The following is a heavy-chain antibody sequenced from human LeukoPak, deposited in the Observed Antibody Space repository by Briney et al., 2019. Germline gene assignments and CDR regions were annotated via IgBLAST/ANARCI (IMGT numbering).Heavy chain of an antibody. J-gene: IGHJ5*02. CDR1: GGSFSGYY. D-gene: IGHD3-9*01. CDR3: ARGSRYYDILTGPSGWFDP. Sequence: SETLSLTCAVYGGSFSGYYWSWIRQPPGKGLEWFGEINHSGSTNYNPSLKSRVTISVDTSKNLFSLKLSSVTAADTAVYYCARGSRYYDILTGPSGWFDPWGQGTLVTVSS. V-gene: IGHV4-34*01. CDR2: INHSGST.